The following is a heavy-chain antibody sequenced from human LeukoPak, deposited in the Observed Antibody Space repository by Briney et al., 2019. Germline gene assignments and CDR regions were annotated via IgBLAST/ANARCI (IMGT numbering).Heavy chain of an antibody. CDR3: AKDHGVAVAGMYY. D-gene: IGHD6-19*01. Sequence: GGSLRLSCVASGFTFSSFAMSWVRQAPGKGLEWVSSMSGSGGSTYYADSVKGRFTISRDNSRNTLYLQMNSLRADDTAVYYCAKDHGVAVAGMYYWGQGTLVTVSS. CDR2: MSGSGGST. CDR1: GFTFSSFA. V-gene: IGHV3-23*01. J-gene: IGHJ4*02.